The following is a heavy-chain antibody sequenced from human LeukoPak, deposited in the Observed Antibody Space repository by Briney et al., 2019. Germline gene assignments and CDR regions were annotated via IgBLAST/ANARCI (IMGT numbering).Heavy chain of an antibody. V-gene: IGHV3-30*02. CDR1: GFIFSSYG. CDR3: AKGHQDDNNDFLGRDI. Sequence: GGSLRLSCAASGFIFSSYGMHWARQAPGKGLEWVAFIRYDGSSKYYADSVKGRFTISRDNSKNTLYLQMNSLRAEDTAVYYCAKGHQDDNNDFLGRDIWGQGTMVAVSS. CDR2: IRYDGSSK. J-gene: IGHJ3*02. D-gene: IGHD3-3*01.